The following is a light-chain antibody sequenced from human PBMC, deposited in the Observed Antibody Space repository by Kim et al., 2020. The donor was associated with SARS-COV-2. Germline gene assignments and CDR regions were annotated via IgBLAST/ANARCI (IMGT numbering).Light chain of an antibody. CDR3: QQYYSTLMYT. Sequence: DIQMTQSPSSLSASVGDRVTITCRASQGISNSLAWYQQKPGKAPKLLLYAASRLESGVPSRFSGSGSGTDYTLTISSLQPEDFATYYCQQYYSTLMYTFGQGTKLEI. J-gene: IGKJ2*01. CDR1: QGISNS. CDR2: AAS. V-gene: IGKV1-NL1*01.